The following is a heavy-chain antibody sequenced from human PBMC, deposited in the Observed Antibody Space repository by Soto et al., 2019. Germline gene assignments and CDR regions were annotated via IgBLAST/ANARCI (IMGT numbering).Heavy chain of an antibody. D-gene: IGHD6-13*01. CDR3: ARGTQYSSSWYEIDY. CDR2: ISAYNGNT. J-gene: IGHJ4*02. CDR1: GYTFTSYG. V-gene: IGHV1-18*01. Sequence: ASVKVSCKASGYTFTSYGISWVRQAPGQGLEWMGWISAYNGNTNYAQKLQGRVTMTTDTSTSTAYVELRSLRSDDTAVYYCARGTQYSSSWYEIDYWGQGTLVTVSS.